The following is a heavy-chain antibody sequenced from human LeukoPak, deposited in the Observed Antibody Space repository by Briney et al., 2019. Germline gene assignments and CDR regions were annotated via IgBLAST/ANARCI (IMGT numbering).Heavy chain of an antibody. Sequence: SETLSLTCTVSGYSISSGYYWGWIRQPPGKGLEWIGSIYHSGSTYYNPSLKSRVTISVDTSKNQFSLKLSSVTAADTAVYYCARVFGENYYYYYMDVWGKGTTVTISS. CDR2: IYHSGST. V-gene: IGHV4-38-2*02. J-gene: IGHJ6*03. CDR3: ARVFGENYYYYYMDV. CDR1: GYSISSGYY. D-gene: IGHD4-17*01.